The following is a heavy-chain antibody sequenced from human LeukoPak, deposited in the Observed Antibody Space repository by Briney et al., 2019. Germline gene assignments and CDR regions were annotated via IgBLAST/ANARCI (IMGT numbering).Heavy chain of an antibody. CDR1: GYTFTSYD. Sequence: ASVKVSCKASGYTFTSYDINWVRQATGQGLEWMGWMNPNSGNTGYAQKFRGRVTITRNTSISTAYMELSSLRSKDTAVYYCARGYRYNWNYGGLAYWGQGTLVTVSS. CDR2: MNPNSGNT. V-gene: IGHV1-8*03. D-gene: IGHD1-7*01. CDR3: ARGYRYNWNYGGLAY. J-gene: IGHJ4*02.